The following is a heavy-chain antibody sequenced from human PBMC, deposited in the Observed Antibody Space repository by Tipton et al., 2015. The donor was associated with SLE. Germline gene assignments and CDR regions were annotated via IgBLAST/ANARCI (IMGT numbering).Heavy chain of an antibody. D-gene: IGHD2-15*01. CDR1: DGSISDYY. J-gene: IGHJ4*02. CDR2: IYYSRST. Sequence: TLSLTCTVSDGSISDYYWSWIRQPPGKGLEWIGYIYYSRSTNYNPSLKSRLTILVDTSRNQFSLKLSSVTAADTAVYYCARCIGSSSCYYFDFWGQGTLVSVSS. V-gene: IGHV4-59*01. CDR3: ARCIGSSSCYYFDF.